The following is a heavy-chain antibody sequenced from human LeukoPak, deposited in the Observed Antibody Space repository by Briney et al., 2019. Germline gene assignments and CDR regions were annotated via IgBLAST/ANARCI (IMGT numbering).Heavy chain of an antibody. J-gene: IGHJ4*02. CDR2: IYYSGST. CDR1: GGSISSGDYY. Sequence: SETLSLTCTVSGGSISSGDYYWSWIRQPPGKGLEWIGYIYYSGSTYYNPSLKSRVTISVDTSKNQFSLKLNSVTAADTAVYYCAGIVVVPAAPANYWGQGTLVTVSS. CDR3: AGIVVVPAAPANY. D-gene: IGHD2-2*01. V-gene: IGHV4-30-4*08.